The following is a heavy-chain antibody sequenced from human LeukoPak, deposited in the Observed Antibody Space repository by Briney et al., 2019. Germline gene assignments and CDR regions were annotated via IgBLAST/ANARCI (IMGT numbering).Heavy chain of an antibody. CDR2: INHSGST. CDR1: GGSFSGYY. V-gene: IGHV4-34*01. J-gene: IGHJ6*02. CDR3: ARGGSPWPYYYYGVDV. Sequence: KPSETLSLTCAVYGGSFSGYYWSWIRQPPGKGLEWIGEINHSGSTNYNPSLKSRVTISVDTSKNQFSLKLSSVTAADTAVYYCARGGSPWPYYYYGVDVWGQGTTVTVSS. D-gene: IGHD5-24*01.